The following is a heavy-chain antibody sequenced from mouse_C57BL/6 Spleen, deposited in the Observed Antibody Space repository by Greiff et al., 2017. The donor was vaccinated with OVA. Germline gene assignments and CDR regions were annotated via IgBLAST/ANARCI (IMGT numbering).Heavy chain of an antibody. V-gene: IGHV1-80*01. CDR3: ARPGKTRWYFDV. Sequence: QVQLQQSGAELVKPGASVKISCKASGYAFSSYWMNWVKQRPGKGLEWIGQIYPGDGDTNYNGKFKGKATLTADKSSSTAYMQLSSLTSEDSAVYFCARPGKTRWYFDVWGTGTTVTVSS. D-gene: IGHD3-3*01. CDR2: IYPGDGDT. J-gene: IGHJ1*03. CDR1: GYAFSSYW.